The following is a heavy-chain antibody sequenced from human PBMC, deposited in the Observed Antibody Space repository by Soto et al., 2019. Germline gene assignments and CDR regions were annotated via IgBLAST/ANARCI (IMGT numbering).Heavy chain of an antibody. D-gene: IGHD6-6*01. Sequence: ASVKVSCKASGYTFTGYYMHWVRQAPGQGLEWMGWINPNSGGTNYAQKFQGWVTMTRDTSISTAYMELSRLRSDDTAVYYCARDIEDSRLLYGMDVWGQGTTVTVSS. V-gene: IGHV1-2*04. J-gene: IGHJ6*02. CDR1: GYTFTGYY. CDR2: INPNSGGT. CDR3: ARDIEDSRLLYGMDV.